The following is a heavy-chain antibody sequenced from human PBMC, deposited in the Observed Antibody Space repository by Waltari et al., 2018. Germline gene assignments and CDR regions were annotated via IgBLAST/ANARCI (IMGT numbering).Heavy chain of an antibody. V-gene: IGHV4-61*02. CDR1: GGSISSGSSY. J-gene: IGHJ4*02. CDR3: ARGYGSGSYYNGPFDY. CDR2: IYTSGST. D-gene: IGHD3-10*01. Sequence: QVQLQESGPGLVKPSQTLSLTCTVSGGSISSGSSYWSWIRQPAGKGLEWIGRIYTSGSTYYNPSLKSRVTISVDTSKNQFSLKLSSVTAADTAVYYCARGYGSGSYYNGPFDYWGQGTLVTVSS.